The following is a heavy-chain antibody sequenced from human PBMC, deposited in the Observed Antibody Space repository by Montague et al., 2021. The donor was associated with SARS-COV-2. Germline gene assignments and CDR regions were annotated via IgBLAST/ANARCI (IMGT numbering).Heavy chain of an antibody. J-gene: IGHJ6*02. V-gene: IGHV4-59*13. CDR1: GGSINSFY. Sequence: SQTLSLTCSVSGGSINSFYWNWIRQSPGKGLEWIGYVYYTGGTNYSPSLKSRATISVDTSKNQFSLTVGSVTAADTAVYYCARAGGGSSYNYYGLDVWGQGTTVTVSS. CDR3: ARAGGGSSYNYYGLDV. D-gene: IGHD2-15*01. CDR2: VYYTGGT.